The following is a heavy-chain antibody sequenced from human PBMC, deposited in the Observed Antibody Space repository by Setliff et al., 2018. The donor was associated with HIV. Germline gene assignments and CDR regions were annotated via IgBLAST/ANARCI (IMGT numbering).Heavy chain of an antibody. J-gene: IGHJ6*02. D-gene: IGHD4-4*01. Sequence: PGGSLRLSCAASGFTFSSYEMNWVRQAPGKGLEWVSYISSSGSTIYYADSVKGRFTISRDNAKNSLYLQMNSLRAEDTAVYYCAREGFTVTYLEGGLYYYYGMDVWGQGTTVTVSS. CDR2: ISSSGSTI. CDR3: AREGFTVTYLEGGLYYYYGMDV. CDR1: GFTFSSYE. V-gene: IGHV3-48*03.